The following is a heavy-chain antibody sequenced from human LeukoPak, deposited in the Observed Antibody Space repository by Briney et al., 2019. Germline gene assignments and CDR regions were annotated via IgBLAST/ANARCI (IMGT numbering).Heavy chain of an antibody. CDR2: IYNSGST. Sequence: SETLSLTCTVSSDSISSYYWSWIRQPPGKGLEWIGHIYNSGSTSYNPSLKSRVTISVDTSKNQFSLKVSSVTAADTAVYYCARGSTVTPYYFDXWGLGTLVTVSS. V-gene: IGHV4-59*01. CDR3: ARGSTVTPYYFDX. J-gene: IGHJ4*02. CDR1: SDSISSYY. D-gene: IGHD4-17*01.